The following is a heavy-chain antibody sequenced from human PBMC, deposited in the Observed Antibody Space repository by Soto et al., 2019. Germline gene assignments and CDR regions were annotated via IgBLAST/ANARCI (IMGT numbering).Heavy chain of an antibody. V-gene: IGHV5-51*01. CDR1: GNTFTNYL. CDR2: VFPGDSDT. J-gene: IGHJ6*02. CDR3: ARRNLHWSGDDCYCTSDLDF. D-gene: IGHD2-21*02. Sequence: PAASLKISYKVNGNTFTNYLVAWLRQMPGKGLEWMGVVFPGDSDTRYNPPFQGQVTFSADQSTGTAFLHWTSLKGPDTATYYCARRNLHWSGDDCYCTSDLDFWGQGSGVSVSS.